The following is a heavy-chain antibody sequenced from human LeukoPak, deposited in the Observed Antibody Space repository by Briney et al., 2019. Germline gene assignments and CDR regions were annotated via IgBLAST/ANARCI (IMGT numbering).Heavy chain of an antibody. Sequence: PGGSLRLSCAASGFTFSSYGMHWVRQAPGKGLEWVAVIWYDGSNKYYADSVKGRFTISRDNSKNTLYLQMNSLRAEDTAVYYCARDYRPIAAAVYYFDYWGQGTLVTVSS. CDR3: ARDYRPIAAAVYYFDY. CDR2: IWYDGSNK. J-gene: IGHJ4*02. D-gene: IGHD6-13*01. V-gene: IGHV3-33*01. CDR1: GFTFSSYG.